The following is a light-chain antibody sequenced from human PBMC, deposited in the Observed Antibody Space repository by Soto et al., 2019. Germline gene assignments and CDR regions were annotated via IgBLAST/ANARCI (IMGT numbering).Light chain of an antibody. CDR1: NSDIGSYNR. CDR2: EVS. Sequence: QSALTQPPSVSGSPRQSVTISCSGTNSDIGSYNRVSWYQQPPGTAPKLIIYEVSHRPSGVPARFSGSKSANAASLTISGLQAEDEADYYCSSYTTSSTLVFGGGTKLTVL. V-gene: IGLV2-18*02. CDR3: SSYTTSSTLV. J-gene: IGLJ3*02.